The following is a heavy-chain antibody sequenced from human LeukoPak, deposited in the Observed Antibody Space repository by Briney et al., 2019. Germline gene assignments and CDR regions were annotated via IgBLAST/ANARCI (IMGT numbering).Heavy chain of an antibody. Sequence: GGSLRLSCAASGFTSSAYDMHWVRQITGGGLEWVSTSGTVGDTFYSDSVKGRFTISRENAKNSVHLQMNSLRVEDSAIYFCVRAAMPYTINGRRFDYWGQGTLVTVSS. J-gene: IGHJ4*02. CDR3: VRAAMPYTINGRRFDY. CDR1: GFTSSAYD. CDR2: SGTVGDT. D-gene: IGHD2-2*01. V-gene: IGHV3-13*04.